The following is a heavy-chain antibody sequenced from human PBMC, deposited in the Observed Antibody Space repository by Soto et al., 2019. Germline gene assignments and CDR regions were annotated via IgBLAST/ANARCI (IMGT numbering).Heavy chain of an antibody. Sequence: SETLSLTCTVSGDSMSDNTYHWDWIRQPPGKGLEWIGTIYYSGATHYNASLKSRVTISVDTSKNQFFLKLSFVTAADTAVYFCARLATAMVTFDYWGQGTLVTVSS. D-gene: IGHD5-18*01. CDR1: GDSMSDNTYH. J-gene: IGHJ4*02. CDR3: ARLATAMVTFDY. V-gene: IGHV4-39*01. CDR2: IYYSGAT.